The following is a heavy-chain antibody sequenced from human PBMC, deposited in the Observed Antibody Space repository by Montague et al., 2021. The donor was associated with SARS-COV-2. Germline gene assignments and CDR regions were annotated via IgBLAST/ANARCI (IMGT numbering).Heavy chain of an antibody. Sequence: SETLSLTCAVYGESFSGYYWTWIRQSPGKGLEWIAEINHSGTTNXNFNPSLRSRVTISVDTSKSQFSLKLSSVTAADTGVYYCARWDPQTLTLIGLRGKSASDYWGQGTLVTVPS. J-gene: IGHJ4*02. D-gene: IGHD4-23*01. CDR1: GESFSGYY. CDR2: INHSGTT. V-gene: IGHV4-34*01. CDR3: ARWDPQTLTLIGLRGKSASDY.